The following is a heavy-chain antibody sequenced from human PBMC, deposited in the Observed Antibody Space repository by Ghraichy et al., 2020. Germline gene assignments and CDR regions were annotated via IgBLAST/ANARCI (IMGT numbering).Heavy chain of an antibody. V-gene: IGHV4-39*01. D-gene: IGHD3-22*01. CDR1: GGSISTSNYY. Sequence: ESLNISCTVSGGSISTSNYYWGWIRQPPGKGLEWIGSIYYNGRTFYNPSLKSRVTISVDTSKNQFSLKLSSVTAADTAIYYCASPPAYDSSGYYYFDYWGQGSLVTVSS. CDR2: IYYNGRT. J-gene: IGHJ4*02. CDR3: ASPPAYDSSGYYYFDY.